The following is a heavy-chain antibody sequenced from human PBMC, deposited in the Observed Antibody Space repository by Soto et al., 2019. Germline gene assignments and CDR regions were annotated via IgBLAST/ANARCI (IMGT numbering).Heavy chain of an antibody. V-gene: IGHV1-18*01. Sequence: ASVQVSCKASGYTFTIYGISWVRQAPGQGLEWMGWISAYNGNTNYAQKLQGRVTMTTDTSTSTAYMELRSLRSDDTAVYYCARDDSSGWYLYADIWGQGTMVTVSS. D-gene: IGHD6-19*01. CDR1: GYTFTIYG. J-gene: IGHJ3*02. CDR2: ISAYNGNT. CDR3: ARDDSSGWYLYADI.